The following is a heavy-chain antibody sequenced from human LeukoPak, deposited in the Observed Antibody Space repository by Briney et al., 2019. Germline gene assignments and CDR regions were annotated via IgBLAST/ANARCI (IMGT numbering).Heavy chain of an antibody. Sequence: PGGSLRLSCAASGFTFSSHGMHWVRQAPGKGLEWVSIIWYDGSDEYYADSVKGRFTISGDNSKNTLYLQMNSLRAEDTAVYYCARDGGYHGSGPFDYWGQGTLVTVSS. CDR3: ARDGGYHGSGPFDY. CDR1: GFTFSSHG. V-gene: IGHV3-33*01. CDR2: IWYDGSDE. J-gene: IGHJ4*02. D-gene: IGHD3-22*01.